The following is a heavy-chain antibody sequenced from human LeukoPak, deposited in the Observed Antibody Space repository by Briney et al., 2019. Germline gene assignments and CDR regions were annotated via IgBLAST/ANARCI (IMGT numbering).Heavy chain of an antibody. D-gene: IGHD2-2*01. V-gene: IGHV3-53*01. CDR3: ARGYCSSTRCYEAFDI. Sequence: PGGSLRLSCAASGFTVSTNYMSWVRQAPGKGLEWVSVIYSGGSTYYADSVKGRVTISRDNSKNTLYLQMNSLRAEDTAVYYCARGYCSSTRCYEAFDIWGQGTMVTVSS. CDR1: GFTVSTNY. CDR2: IYSGGST. J-gene: IGHJ3*02.